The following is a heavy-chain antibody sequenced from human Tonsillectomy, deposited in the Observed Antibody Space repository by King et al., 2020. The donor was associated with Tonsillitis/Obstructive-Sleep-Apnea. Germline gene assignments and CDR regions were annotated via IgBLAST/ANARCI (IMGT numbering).Heavy chain of an antibody. CDR2: ISWNSGSI. CDR1: GFTFDDYA. J-gene: IGHJ4*02. Sequence: VQLVESGGGLVQPGRSLRLSCAASGFTFDDYAMHWVRQAPGKGLEWVSGISWNSGSIGYADSVKGRFTISRDNAKNSLYLQMNSLRAEDTALYYCAKDIGSTVTTVGHDYWGQGTLVTVSS. V-gene: IGHV3-9*01. CDR3: AKDIGSTVTTVGHDY. D-gene: IGHD4-17*01.